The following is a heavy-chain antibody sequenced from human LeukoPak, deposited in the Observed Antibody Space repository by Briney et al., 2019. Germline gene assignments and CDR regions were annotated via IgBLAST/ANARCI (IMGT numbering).Heavy chain of an antibody. J-gene: IGHJ3*02. Sequence: PGVSLRLSCGASGFTFSSYAMRWVRQAPGKGLEWVSAINGSGGSTYYADSVKGLFTISRDNSKNTLYLQMNSLRAEDTAVYYCAKTTMIVVVIQNAFDIWGQGTMVTVSS. D-gene: IGHD3-22*01. CDR2: INGSGGST. CDR1: GFTFSSYA. CDR3: AKTTMIVVVIQNAFDI. V-gene: IGHV3-23*01.